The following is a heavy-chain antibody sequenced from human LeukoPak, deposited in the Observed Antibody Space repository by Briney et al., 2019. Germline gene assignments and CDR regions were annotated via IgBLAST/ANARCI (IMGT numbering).Heavy chain of an antibody. V-gene: IGHV3-7*03. Sequence: GGSLRLSCAASGFTFSSYWMSWVRQAPGKGLEWVANIKQDGSEKYYVDSVKGRFTISRDNAKNSLYLQMNSLRAEDTAIYYCAKDLRICPHKYDSSSHPFDYWGQGTLVTVSS. CDR2: IKQDGSEK. D-gene: IGHD6-6*01. CDR3: AKDLRICPHKYDSSSHPFDY. J-gene: IGHJ4*02. CDR1: GFTFSSYW.